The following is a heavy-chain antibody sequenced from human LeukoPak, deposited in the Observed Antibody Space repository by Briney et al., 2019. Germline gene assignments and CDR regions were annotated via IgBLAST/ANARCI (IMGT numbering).Heavy chain of an antibody. CDR1: GGSISSYY. J-gene: IGHJ4*02. V-gene: IGHV4-59*08. CDR2: IYYSGST. Sequence: PSETLSLTCTVAGGSISSYYWSWIRQPPGKGLEWIGCIYYSGSTNYNPSLKSRVTMSVDTSKNQFSLNLSSVTAADTAVYYCARLTPPYYFDYWGQGTLVTVSS. D-gene: IGHD3-16*01. CDR3: ARLTPPYYFDY.